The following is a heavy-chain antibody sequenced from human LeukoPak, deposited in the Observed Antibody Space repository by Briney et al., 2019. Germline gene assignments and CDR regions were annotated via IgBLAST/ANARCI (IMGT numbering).Heavy chain of an antibody. D-gene: IGHD5-12*01. J-gene: IGHJ4*02. V-gene: IGHV4-39*01. CDR2: MYYSG. Sequence: SETLSLTCTVSGGSISSSSNYWGWVRQPPGKGLEWIGSMYYSGSYNPSLESRVTISVDTSKNEFSLKLGPVTAADTAVYYCARYIVASMREQWGQGTLVTVSS. CDR3: ARYIVASMREQ. CDR1: GGSISSSSNY.